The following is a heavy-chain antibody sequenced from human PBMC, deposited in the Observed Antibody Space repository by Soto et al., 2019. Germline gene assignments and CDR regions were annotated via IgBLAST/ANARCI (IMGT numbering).Heavy chain of an antibody. CDR2: IWYDGSNK. J-gene: IGHJ6*02. Sequence: LRLSCAASVFTFSSYGMHWVRQAPGKGLEWVAVIWYDGSNKYYADSVKGRFTISRDNSKNTLYLQMNSLRAEDTAVYYCARAQRITIFGVVIGSGMDVWGQGTTVTVSS. CDR3: ARAQRITIFGVVIGSGMDV. D-gene: IGHD3-3*01. V-gene: IGHV3-33*01. CDR1: VFTFSSYG.